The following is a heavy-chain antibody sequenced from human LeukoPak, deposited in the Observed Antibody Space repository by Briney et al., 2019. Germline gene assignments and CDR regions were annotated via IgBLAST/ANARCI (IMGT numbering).Heavy chain of an antibody. D-gene: IGHD1-7*01. CDR3: ARRWNYGRNYYIDV. J-gene: IGHJ6*03. V-gene: IGHV4-34*01. CDR2: INDRGRA. Sequence: SETLSLTCAVYGGSFSNYYWNWIRQTPGKGLEWLGEINDRGRANYNPSLMSRVTVSVDTSKHQFSLRLTSVTATDTAIYYCARRWNYGRNYYIDVWGKGATVSVSS. CDR1: GGSFSNYY.